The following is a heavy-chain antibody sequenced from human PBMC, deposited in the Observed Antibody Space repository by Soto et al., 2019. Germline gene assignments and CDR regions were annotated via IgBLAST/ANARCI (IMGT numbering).Heavy chain of an antibody. Sequence: QVQLVQSGAEVKKPGASVKVSCKASGYTFTSYYMHWVRQAPGQGLEWMGIINPSGGSTSYAEKFQGRVTMTRDTTTSKGYMELNSLRSEDTAVYYCARNSGYDAFDYWGQGTLVTVSS. V-gene: IGHV1-46*01. CDR1: GYTFTSYY. CDR3: ARNSGYDAFDY. CDR2: INPSGGST. D-gene: IGHD5-12*01. J-gene: IGHJ4*02.